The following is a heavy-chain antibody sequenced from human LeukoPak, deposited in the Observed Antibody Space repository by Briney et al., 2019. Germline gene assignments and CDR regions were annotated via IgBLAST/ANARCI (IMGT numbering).Heavy chain of an antibody. V-gene: IGHV3-48*03. CDR2: VSSSGSTI. Sequence: PGGSLRLSCAVSGFAFSSYDMNWVRQAPGKGLEGFSYVSSSGSTIYYVDPVKGRFTISRDNAKNSLYLQMNSLRAEDTAVYYCARDPQYCSGGSCYSFFDYWGQGTLVTVSS. J-gene: IGHJ4*02. CDR1: GFAFSSYD. CDR3: ARDPQYCSGGSCYSFFDY. D-gene: IGHD2-15*01.